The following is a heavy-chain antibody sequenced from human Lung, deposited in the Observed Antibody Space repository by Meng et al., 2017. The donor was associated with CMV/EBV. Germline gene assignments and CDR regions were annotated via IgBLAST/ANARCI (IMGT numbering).Heavy chain of an antibody. CDR2: ININTGNP. V-gene: IGHV7-4-1*01. D-gene: IGHD6-19*01. Sequence: QVQLVQLWSELKKPGDSVKVSCQAAGYTFTSSSMNWVRHAPGQGLEWMGWININTGNPTYAQGFTGRFVFSLDTSVSTAYLQIDSLKADDTVVYYCARGNGWRFDYWGQGTLVTVSS. CDR1: GYTFTSSS. CDR3: ARGNGWRFDY. J-gene: IGHJ4*02.